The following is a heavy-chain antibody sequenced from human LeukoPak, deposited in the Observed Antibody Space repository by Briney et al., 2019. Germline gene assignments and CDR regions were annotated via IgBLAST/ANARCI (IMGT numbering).Heavy chain of an antibody. J-gene: IGHJ3*02. D-gene: IGHD3-22*01. CDR1: GYTFTNYG. V-gene: IGHV1-18*01. Sequence: ASVTVSCKASGYTFTNYGIGWVRQAPGQGLEWMGWISAYNGNTNYVKKLQGRVAMTTDASTNTAYMELRSLRSDDTAVYYCARERLLLPHSSYDAFDIWGQGTVVTVSS. CDR3: ARERLLLPHSSYDAFDI. CDR2: ISAYNGNT.